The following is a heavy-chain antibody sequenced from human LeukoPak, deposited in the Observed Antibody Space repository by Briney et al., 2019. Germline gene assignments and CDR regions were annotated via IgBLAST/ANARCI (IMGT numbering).Heavy chain of an antibody. J-gene: IGHJ6*02. D-gene: IGHD3-16*01. V-gene: IGHV3-48*03. Sequence: PGGSLRLSCTASGCTFSNYELHWVRQAPGKGLEWVSYISTGCSTMYYADSVKGRFTISRDNAKNSLFLQMNRLRAEDKALYYCAREGDLRRIGMDVWGQGTTVTVSS. CDR1: GCTFSNYE. CDR3: AREGDLRRIGMDV. CDR2: ISTGCSTM.